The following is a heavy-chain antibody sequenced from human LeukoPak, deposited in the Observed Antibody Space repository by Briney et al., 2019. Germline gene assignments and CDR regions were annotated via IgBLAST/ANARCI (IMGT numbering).Heavy chain of an antibody. CDR1: GYSFTTYS. V-gene: IGHV7-4-1*02. Sequence: ASVKVSCKASGYSFTTYSMNWVRQAPGQGLEWMGWIATDTGNPTYAQGFTGRFVFSLDTSVSTAYLQISSLKAEDTAVYYCARDRWSPGYWGQGTLVTVSS. J-gene: IGHJ4*02. CDR3: ARDRWSPGY. CDR2: IATDTGNP. D-gene: IGHD6-13*01.